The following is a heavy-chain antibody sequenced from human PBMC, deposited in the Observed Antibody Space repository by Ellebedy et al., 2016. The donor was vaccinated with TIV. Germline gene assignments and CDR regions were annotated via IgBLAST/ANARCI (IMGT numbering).Heavy chain of an antibody. D-gene: IGHD2-15*01. CDR1: GDTFTSRD. Sequence: ASVKVSXXASGDTFTSRDINWVRQATGQGLEWMGWMNPNSGNTGYAQKFQGRVTMTRNTSISTAYMELSSLRSEDTAVYYCARVLTFHCSGGSCLRYWGQGTLVTVSS. CDR2: MNPNSGNT. J-gene: IGHJ4*02. V-gene: IGHV1-8*01. CDR3: ARVLTFHCSGGSCLRY.